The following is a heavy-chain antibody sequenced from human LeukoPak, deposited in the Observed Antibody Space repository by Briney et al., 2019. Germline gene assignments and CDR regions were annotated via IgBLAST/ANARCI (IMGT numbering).Heavy chain of an antibody. J-gene: IGHJ6*02. CDR3: ARDKYSSSWLFGMDV. CDR2: IYYSGST. CDR1: GGYISSGGYY. V-gene: IGHV4-31*03. Sequence: SQTLSLTCTVSGGYISSGGYYWSWIRQHPGKGLEWIGYIYYSGSTYYNPSLKSRVTISVDTSKNQFSLKLSSVTAADTAVYYCARDKYSSSWLFGMDVWGQGTTVTVSS. D-gene: IGHD6-13*01.